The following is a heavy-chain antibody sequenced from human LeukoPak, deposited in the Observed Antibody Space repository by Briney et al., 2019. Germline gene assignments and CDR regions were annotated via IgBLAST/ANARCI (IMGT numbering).Heavy chain of an antibody. D-gene: IGHD3-22*01. CDR3: ARDGSSGYLHFDY. CDR2: IWHDGSNK. J-gene: IGHJ4*02. Sequence: PGRSLRLSCAASGFAFSSYAMHWVRQAPGKGLEWVAVIWHDGSNKYYSDPVKGRFTISRDNSKNTLYLQMTSLRVEDTAVYYCARDGSSGYLHFDYWGQGTLVTVSS. V-gene: IGHV3-33*08. CDR1: GFAFSSYA.